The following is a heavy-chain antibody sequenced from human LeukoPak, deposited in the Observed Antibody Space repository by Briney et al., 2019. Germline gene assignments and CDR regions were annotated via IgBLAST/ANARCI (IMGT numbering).Heavy chain of an antibody. Sequence: VASVKVSCKASGGTFSIYAISLVRQAPGQGLEWMGGIIPIFGTAKYAQKLQGRVTITADESTSTAYMELSSLRSEDTAVYCCATDEQTGVDYWGQGDLVTVSS. CDR1: GGTFSIYA. V-gene: IGHV1-69*01. CDR3: ATDEQTGVDY. D-gene: IGHD1-1*01. CDR2: IIPIFGTA. J-gene: IGHJ4*02.